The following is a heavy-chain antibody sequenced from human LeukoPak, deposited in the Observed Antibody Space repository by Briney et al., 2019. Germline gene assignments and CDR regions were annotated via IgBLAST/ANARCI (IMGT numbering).Heavy chain of an antibody. CDR1: GFTFNNFW. CDR3: ARVSGSGSLYRVFDY. D-gene: IGHD3-10*01. CDR2: IKEDGSEK. Sequence: PGGSLRLSCAASGFTFNNFWIAWVRQAPGKGLEWVANIKEDGSEKNYVDSVKGRFTISRDNAMNSLSLQVNSLRVKDTAVYYCARVSGSGSLYRVFDYWGQGTPVTVSS. J-gene: IGHJ4*02. V-gene: IGHV3-7*05.